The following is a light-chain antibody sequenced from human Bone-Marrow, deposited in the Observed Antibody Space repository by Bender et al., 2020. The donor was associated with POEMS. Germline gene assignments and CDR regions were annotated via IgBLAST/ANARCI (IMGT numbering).Light chain of an antibody. CDR2: KDR. Sequence: YGLTQAPSVSVSPGQTARITCSGDSMPNQYAYWYQQKPGQAPVLVIYKDRERPSGIPERFSGSLSGTTVTLTISGVQAEDEADYYCQSADSSRGYVFGSGTKVTVL. V-gene: IGLV3-25*03. CDR1: SMPNQY. J-gene: IGLJ1*01. CDR3: QSADSSRGYV.